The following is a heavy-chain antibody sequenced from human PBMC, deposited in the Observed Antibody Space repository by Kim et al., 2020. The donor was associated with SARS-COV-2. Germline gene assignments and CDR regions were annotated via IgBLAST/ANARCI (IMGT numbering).Heavy chain of an antibody. Sequence: ASVKVSCKVSGYTLTELSMHWVRQAPGKGLEWMGGFDPEDGETIYAQKFQGRVTMTEDTSTDTAYMELSSLRSEDTAVYCCATGPAVAGTLVHYYYYYGMDVWGQGTTVTVSS. CDR3: ATGPAVAGTLVHYYYYYGMDV. CDR1: GYTLTELS. CDR2: FDPEDGET. V-gene: IGHV1-24*01. D-gene: IGHD6-19*01. J-gene: IGHJ6*02.